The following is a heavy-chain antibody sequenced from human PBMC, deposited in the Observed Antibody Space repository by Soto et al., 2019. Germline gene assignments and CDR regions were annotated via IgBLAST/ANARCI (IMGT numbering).Heavy chain of an antibody. V-gene: IGHV3-15*07. CDR1: GFTFSNAW. Sequence: GGSLRLSCAASGFTFSNAWMNWVRQAPGKGLEWVGRIKSKTDGGTTDYAAPVKGRFTISRDDSKNTLYLQMNSLKTEDTAVYYCTSSIAAAGKYYYGMDVWGQGTTVTVSS. D-gene: IGHD6-13*01. CDR2: IKSKTDGGTT. CDR3: TSSIAAAGKYYYGMDV. J-gene: IGHJ6*02.